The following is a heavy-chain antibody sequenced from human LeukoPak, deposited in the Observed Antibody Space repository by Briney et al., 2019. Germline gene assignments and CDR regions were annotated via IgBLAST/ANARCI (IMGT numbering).Heavy chain of an antibody. Sequence: PSETLSLTCTVSGGSISSSSYYWGWIRQPPGKGLEWIGSIYYSGSTYYNPSLKSRVTISVDTSKNQFSLKLSSVTAADTAAYYCARDMDILTGYYLIPPADDAFDIWGQGTMVTVSS. D-gene: IGHD3-9*01. CDR1: GGSISSSSYY. J-gene: IGHJ3*02. V-gene: IGHV4-39*07. CDR3: ARDMDILTGYYLIPPADDAFDI. CDR2: IYYSGST.